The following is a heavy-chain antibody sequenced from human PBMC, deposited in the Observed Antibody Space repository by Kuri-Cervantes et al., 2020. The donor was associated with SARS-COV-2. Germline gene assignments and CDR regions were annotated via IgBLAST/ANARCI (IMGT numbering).Heavy chain of an antibody. V-gene: IGHV3-9*01. CDR3: ATDSSGWFRDFDY. CDR1: GFTFDDYA. J-gene: IGHJ4*02. D-gene: IGHD6-19*01. Sequence: GGSLRLSCAASGFTFDDYAMHWVRQAPGKGLEWVSGISWNSGSIGYADSVKGRFTISRDNAKNSLYLQMNSLRADDTAVYYCATDSSGWFRDFDYWGQGTLVTVSS. CDR2: ISWNSGSI.